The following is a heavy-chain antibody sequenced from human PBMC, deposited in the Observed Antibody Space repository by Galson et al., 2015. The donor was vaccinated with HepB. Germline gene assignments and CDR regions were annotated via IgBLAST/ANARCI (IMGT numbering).Heavy chain of an antibody. CDR2: ISSSSSTI. J-gene: IGHJ6*02. Sequence: SLRLSCAASGFTFSSYSMNWVRQAPGKGLEWVSYISSSSSTIYYADSVKGRFTISRGNAKNSLYLQMNSLRAEDTAVYYCARGRVVTAIPDYYYYGMDVWGQGTTVTVSS. CDR1: GFTFSSYS. D-gene: IGHD2-21*02. CDR3: ARGRVVTAIPDYYYYGMDV. V-gene: IGHV3-48*01.